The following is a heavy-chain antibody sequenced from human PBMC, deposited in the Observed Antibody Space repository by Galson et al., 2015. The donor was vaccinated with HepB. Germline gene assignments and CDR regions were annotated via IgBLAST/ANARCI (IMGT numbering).Heavy chain of an antibody. CDR2: IYYSGST. Sequence: SETLSLTCTVSGGSISSSSYCWGWIRQPPGKGLEWIGSIYYSGSTYYNPSLKSRVTISVDTSKNQFSLKLSSVTAADTAVYYCARHGYCSSTSCLPRLNWFDPWGQGTLVTVSS. D-gene: IGHD2-2*03. CDR1: GGSISSSSYC. V-gene: IGHV4-39*01. J-gene: IGHJ5*02. CDR3: ARHGYCSSTSCLPRLNWFDP.